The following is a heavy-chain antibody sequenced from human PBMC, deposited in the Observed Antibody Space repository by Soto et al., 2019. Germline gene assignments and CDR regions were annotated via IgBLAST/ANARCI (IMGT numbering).Heavy chain of an antibody. CDR3: ARGGMVGGGGGYGMYV. CDR1: GFTFSSYD. CDR2: IGTAGDT. J-gene: IGHJ6*02. D-gene: IGHD3-10*01. V-gene: IGHV3-13*01. Sequence: EVQLVESGGGLVQPGGSLRLSCAASGFTFSSYDMHWVRQATGKGLEWVSAIGTAGDTYYPGSVKGRFTISRENAKNSLYLQMNSLRAGDTAVYYCARGGMVGGGGGYGMYVWGQGTTVTVSS.